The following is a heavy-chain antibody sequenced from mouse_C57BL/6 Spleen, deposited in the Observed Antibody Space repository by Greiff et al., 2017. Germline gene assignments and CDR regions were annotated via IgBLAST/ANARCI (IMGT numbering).Heavy chain of an antibody. V-gene: IGHV5-6*01. J-gene: IGHJ2*01. Sequence: EVQLVASGGDLVKPGGSLKLSCAASGFTFSSYGMSWVRQTPDKRLEWVATISSGGSYTYYPDSVKGRFTISRDNAKNTLYLQMSSLKSEDTAMYYCARRELDYWGQGTTLTVSS. CDR2: ISSGGSYT. D-gene: IGHD4-1*01. CDR1: GFTFSSYG. CDR3: ARRELDY.